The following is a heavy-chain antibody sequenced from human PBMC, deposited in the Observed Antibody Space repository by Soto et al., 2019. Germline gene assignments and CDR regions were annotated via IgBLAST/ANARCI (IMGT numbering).Heavy chain of an antibody. J-gene: IGHJ4*02. CDR2: ISYDGSNK. V-gene: IGHV3-30*18. CDR3: AKTIALRFLEWFLDY. D-gene: IGHD3-3*01. CDR1: GFTFSSYG. Sequence: HPGGSLRLSCAASGFTFSSYGMHWVRQAPGKGLEWVAVISYDGSNKYYADSVKGRFTISRDNSKNTLYLQMNSLRAEDTAVYYCAKTIALRFLEWFLDYWGQGTLVTVSS.